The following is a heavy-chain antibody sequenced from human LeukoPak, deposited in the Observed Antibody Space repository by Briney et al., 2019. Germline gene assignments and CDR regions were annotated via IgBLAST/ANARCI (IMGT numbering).Heavy chain of an antibody. D-gene: IGHD2-2*01. CDR3: ARGIVVPAARWAYYFDY. J-gene: IGHJ4*02. V-gene: IGHV4-61*02. Sequence: PSETLSLTCTVSGGSISSGSYYWSWIRQPAGKGLEWIGRIYTSGSTNYNPSLKSRVTISVDTSKNQFSLKLSSVTAADTAVYYCARGIVVPAARWAYYFDYWGQGTLVTVSS. CDR2: IYTSGST. CDR1: GGSISSGSYY.